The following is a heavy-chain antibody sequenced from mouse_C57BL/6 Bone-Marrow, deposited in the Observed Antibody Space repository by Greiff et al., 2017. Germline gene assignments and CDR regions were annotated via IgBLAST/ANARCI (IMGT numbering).Heavy chain of an antibody. J-gene: IGHJ2*01. V-gene: IGHV5-4*01. Sequence: EVHLVESGGGLVKPGGSLKLSCAASGFTFSSYAMSWVRQTPEKRLEWVATISDGGSYTYYPDNVKGRFTISRDNAKNNLYLQMSHLKSEDTAMYYGARENYSNYIDYWGQGTTLTVSS. CDR2: ISDGGSYT. CDR1: GFTFSSYA. CDR3: ARENYSNYIDY. D-gene: IGHD2-5*01.